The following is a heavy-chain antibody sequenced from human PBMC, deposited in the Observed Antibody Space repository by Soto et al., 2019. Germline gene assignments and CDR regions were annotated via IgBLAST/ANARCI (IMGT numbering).Heavy chain of an antibody. V-gene: IGHV4-31*03. CDR3: ARNYYNSYVLGY. CDR1: GGSINSGGYY. Sequence: QVQLQESGPGLVKPSQTLSLTCTVSGGSINSGGYYWSWIRQHPGKGLEWIGKIFYTGSTTYNPSLKSRVTISVDTSKNQFSLKLKSVTAADTAVYYCARNYYNSYVLGYWGQGTLVTVSS. D-gene: IGHD3-22*01. CDR2: IFYTGST. J-gene: IGHJ4*02.